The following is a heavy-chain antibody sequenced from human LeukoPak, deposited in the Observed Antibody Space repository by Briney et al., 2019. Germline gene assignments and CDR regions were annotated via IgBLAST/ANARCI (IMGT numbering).Heavy chain of an antibody. J-gene: IGHJ4*02. D-gene: IGHD3-22*01. CDR1: GFTFSSCS. V-gene: IGHV3-48*04. CDR2: ISGSSRSI. CDR3: ARDYDRSGYYIDLDY. Sequence: PGGSLRLSCAASGFTFSSCSVNWVRQAPGKGLEWVSYISGSSRSIKYADSVKGRFTISRDNAKNSLYLQMNSLRAEDTAVYYCARDYDRSGYYIDLDYWGQGTLVTVSS.